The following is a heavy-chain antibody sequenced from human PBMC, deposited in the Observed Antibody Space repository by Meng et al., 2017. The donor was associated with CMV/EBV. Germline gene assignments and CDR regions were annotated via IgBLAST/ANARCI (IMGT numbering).Heavy chain of an antibody. D-gene: IGHD3-3*01. CDR3: ARIGQYYDFWSGYYPYWYFDL. CDR1: GDSVSSNSAA. V-gene: IGHV6-1*01. J-gene: IGHJ2*01. Sequence: LRLSCAISGDSVSSNSAAWNWIRQSPSRGLEWLGRTYYRSKWYNDYAVSVKSRITINPDTSKNQFSLQLNSVTPEDTAVYYCARIGQYYDFWSGYYPYWYFDLWGRGTLVTVSS. CDR2: TYYRSKWYN.